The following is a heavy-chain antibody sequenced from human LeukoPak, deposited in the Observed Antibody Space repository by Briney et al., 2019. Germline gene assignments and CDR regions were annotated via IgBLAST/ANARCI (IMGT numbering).Heavy chain of an antibody. CDR2: IDGSGTYT. D-gene: IGHD3-10*01. CDR1: GFTFGSYS. CDR3: PGGFGKSIV. V-gene: IGHV3-21*01. Sequence: GGSLRLSCGGSGFTFGSYSMNWVRQAPGKGLECVSYIDGSGTYTYYADSVKGRFTISRDNAKNSLFLQMNSLRAEDTAVYYCPGGFGKSIVWGQGTLVTVSS. J-gene: IGHJ4*02.